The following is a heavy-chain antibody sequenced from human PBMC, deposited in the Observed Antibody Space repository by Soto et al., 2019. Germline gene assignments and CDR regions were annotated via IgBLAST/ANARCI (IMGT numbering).Heavy chain of an antibody. CDR1: VGSISSGDYY. D-gene: IGHD3-16*01. CDR2: IYYSGST. CDR3: AREKLGAPLFDY. V-gene: IGHV4-30-4*01. J-gene: IGHJ4*02. Sequence: SETLSLTCTVSVGSISSGDYYWSWIRHPPGKGLEWIGYIYYSGSTYYNPSLKSRVTISVDTSKNQFSLKLSSVTAADTAVYYCAREKLGAPLFDYWGQGTLVTVSS.